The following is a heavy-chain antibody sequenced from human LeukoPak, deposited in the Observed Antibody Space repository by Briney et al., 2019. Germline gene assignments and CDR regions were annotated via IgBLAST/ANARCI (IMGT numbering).Heavy chain of an antibody. CDR1: VYTFTSYG. V-gene: IGHV1-18*01. D-gene: IGHD3-10*01. J-gene: IGHJ5*02. CDR3: ARDGGGVSRVRGVYIWFGP. CDR2: ISAYNGKT. Sequence: ASVNVSRKASVYTFTSYGISWVRQAPGPELEGMGWISAYNGKTNYAQKLQGRVTMTTVTSTSTDFMELRSLRSDDTAVEYCARDGGGVSRVRGVYIWFGPWGQGTLVTVS.